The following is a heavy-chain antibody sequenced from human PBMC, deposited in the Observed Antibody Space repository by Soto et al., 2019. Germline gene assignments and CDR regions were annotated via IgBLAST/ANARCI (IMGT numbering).Heavy chain of an antibody. CDR3: ARRPEGCDDSGGWCYGMDV. Sequence: EVQLVQSGAEVKKPGESLKISCKGSGYSFTSYWIGWVRQMPGKGLEWMGIIYPGDSDTRYSPSFQGQVTISADKSISTADLQWSSLKAADTAMYYCARRPEGCDDSGGWCYGMDVWGQGTTVTVSS. J-gene: IGHJ6*02. CDR1: GYSFTSYW. V-gene: IGHV5-51*01. D-gene: IGHD2-21*02. CDR2: IYPGDSDT.